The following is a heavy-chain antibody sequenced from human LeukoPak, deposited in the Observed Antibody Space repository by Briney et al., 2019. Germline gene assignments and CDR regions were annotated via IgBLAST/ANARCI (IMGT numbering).Heavy chain of an antibody. Sequence: ASVKVSCKASGYTFTAYYMHWMRQDPGQGLEWMGWINPNTGDTKYAQKFQGRVTMTRDTSISTAYMELSRLRSDDTAVYYCARDDYGDYLPFNWFDPWGQGTLVTVSS. D-gene: IGHD4-17*01. CDR3: ARDDYGDYLPFNWFDP. V-gene: IGHV1-2*02. CDR2: INPNTGDT. J-gene: IGHJ5*02. CDR1: GYTFTAYY.